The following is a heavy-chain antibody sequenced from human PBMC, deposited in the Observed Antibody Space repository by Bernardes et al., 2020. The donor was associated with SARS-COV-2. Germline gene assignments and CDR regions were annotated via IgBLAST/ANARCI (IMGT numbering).Heavy chain of an antibody. J-gene: IGHJ6*03. CDR2: LNHSGDP. CDR1: DEFFRGSY. V-gene: IGHV4-34*01. D-gene: IGHD2-15*01. Sequence: SETLSLTCGLNDEFFRGSYWTWIRQSPQQGLAWIGDLNHSGDPKYNPSLKSRVIISLDVSKNQISLRLNSVTAADTGIYYCARGSHESWIPYSRGFYYLDVWAKGTPVTVSS. CDR3: ARGSHESWIPYSRGFYYLDV.